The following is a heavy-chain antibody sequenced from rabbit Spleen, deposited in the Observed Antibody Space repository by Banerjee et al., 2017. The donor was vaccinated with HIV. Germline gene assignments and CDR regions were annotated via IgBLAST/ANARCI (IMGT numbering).Heavy chain of an antibody. Sequence: QQLVESGGGLVKPGASLTLTCTASGLSFSSSYDMCWVRQAPGKGLEWIGCSYTGNGKTYYAGWAKGRFTISKASSTTVTLQMTSLTAADTATYFCARDSGSNAYIDVYFNLWGPGTLVTVS. CDR2: SYTGNGKT. CDR1: GLSFSSSYD. V-gene: IGHV1S40*01. D-gene: IGHD4-2*01. J-gene: IGHJ4*01. CDR3: ARDSGSNAYIDVYFNL.